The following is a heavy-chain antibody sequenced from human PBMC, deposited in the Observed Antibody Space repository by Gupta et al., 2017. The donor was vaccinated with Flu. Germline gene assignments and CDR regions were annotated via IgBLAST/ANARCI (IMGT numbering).Heavy chain of an antibody. CDR3: ASGDSLLTNWFDP. Sequence: FTRYWMAWVRQMAGKGMECMGIIYPADSDTRYSPSFQGQVTISADKSFNTDYLECSSLKASDTAMYYCASGDSLLTNWFDPWGQGTLVTVSS. D-gene: IGHD3-3*01. CDR1: FTRYW. J-gene: IGHJ5*02. V-gene: IGHV5-51*01. CDR2: IYPADSDT.